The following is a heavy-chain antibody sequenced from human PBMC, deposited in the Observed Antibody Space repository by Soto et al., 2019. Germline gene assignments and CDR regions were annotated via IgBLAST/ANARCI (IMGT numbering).Heavy chain of an antibody. D-gene: IGHD3-22*01. CDR1: GFAFSSAW. J-gene: IGHJ4*02. Sequence: GGSLRLSCAASGFAFSSAWMSWVPQAPGKGLEWDGRLKSEAAGGTTDYAAPVKGRFTISRDDSKNTLYLQMNSLKTDDTAVYYCSYDSSRGDYWGLGTLVTVYS. CDR2: LKSEAAGGTT. V-gene: IGHV3-15*01. CDR3: SYDSSRGDY.